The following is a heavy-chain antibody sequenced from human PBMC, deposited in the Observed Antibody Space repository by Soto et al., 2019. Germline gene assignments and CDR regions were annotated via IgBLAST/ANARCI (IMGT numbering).Heavy chain of an antibody. V-gene: IGHV1-3*01. D-gene: IGHD3-9*01. J-gene: IGHJ4*02. CDR2: INAGNGNT. CDR1: GYTFTSYA. CDR3: ARNLMDYDILTGHHMAYYSNY. Sequence: ASVKVSCKASGYTFTSYAMHWVRQASGQRLEWMGWINAGNGNTKYSQNFQGRVTITRDTSASTAYMALSSLRSEDTAVYYCARNLMDYDILTGHHMAYYSNYWVQGTLDIGSS.